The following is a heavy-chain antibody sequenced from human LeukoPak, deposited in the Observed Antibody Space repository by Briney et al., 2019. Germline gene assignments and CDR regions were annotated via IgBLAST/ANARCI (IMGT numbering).Heavy chain of an antibody. Sequence: SETLSLTCTASGGSISSYYWSWIRQPPGKGLEWIGYIHYSGSTNYNPSLKSRVTISVDTSKNQFSLKLSSVTAADTAVYYCARDRDSSGYYGSYAFDIWGQGTMVTVSS. V-gene: IGHV4-59*01. CDR2: IHYSGST. J-gene: IGHJ3*02. CDR1: GGSISSYY. CDR3: ARDRDSSGYYGSYAFDI. D-gene: IGHD3-22*01.